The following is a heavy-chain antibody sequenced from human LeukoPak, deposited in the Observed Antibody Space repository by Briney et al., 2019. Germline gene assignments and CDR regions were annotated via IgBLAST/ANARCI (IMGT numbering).Heavy chain of an antibody. CDR3: AKAPVTSCRGAFCYPFDY. CDR2: MSSSDDGR. Sequence: GGSLRLSCATSGFSFSSYAMSWVRQAPGKGLEWVSAMSSSDDGRYYAASVRGRFTISRDTSRSTLYLQMNSLRAEDAAVYYCAKAPVTSCRGAFCYPFDYWGQGTLVNVSS. CDR1: GFSFSSYA. V-gene: IGHV3-23*01. J-gene: IGHJ4*02. D-gene: IGHD2-15*01.